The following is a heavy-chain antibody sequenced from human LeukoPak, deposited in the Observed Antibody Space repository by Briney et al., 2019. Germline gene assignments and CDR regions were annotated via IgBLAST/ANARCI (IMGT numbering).Heavy chain of an antibody. Sequence: ASVKVSCKASGYTFTSYGISWVRQAPGQGLEWMGWISAYNGNTNYAQKLQGRVTMTTDTSTSTAYMELRSLRSDDTAVYYRARETGIAAAGTSDYWGQGTLVTVSS. V-gene: IGHV1-18*01. CDR3: ARETGIAAAGTSDY. CDR1: GYTFTSYG. D-gene: IGHD6-13*01. J-gene: IGHJ4*02. CDR2: ISAYNGNT.